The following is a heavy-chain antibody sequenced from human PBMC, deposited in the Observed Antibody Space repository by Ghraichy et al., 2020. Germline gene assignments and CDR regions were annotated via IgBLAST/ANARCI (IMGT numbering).Heavy chain of an antibody. CDR2: ISSSSYI. J-gene: IGHJ2*01. V-gene: IGHV3-21*01. CDR3: ARDSASAAAGIRVRYFDL. Sequence: GESLNISCAASGFTFGDYSMNWVRQAPGKGLEWVSSISSSSYIYNADSVKGRFTISRDNAKNSLYLQMNSLRAEDTAVYYCARDSASAAAGIRVRYFDLWGRGTLVTVSS. CDR1: GFTFGDYS. D-gene: IGHD6-13*01.